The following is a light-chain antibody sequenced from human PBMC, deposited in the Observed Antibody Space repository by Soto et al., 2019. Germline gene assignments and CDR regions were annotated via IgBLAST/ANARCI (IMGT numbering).Light chain of an antibody. CDR2: DVL. V-gene: IGLV2-11*01. Sequence: QSALTQPRSVSGSPGQSVTISCTGTSSDLGTYNYVSWYQQHPGKAPKLMIYDVLKRPSGVPDRFSGSQSGNTASLTISGLQAEDEADYHCCSYAGSYTLVFGGGTKLTVL. J-gene: IGLJ2*01. CDR3: CSYAGSYTLV. CDR1: SSDLGTYNY.